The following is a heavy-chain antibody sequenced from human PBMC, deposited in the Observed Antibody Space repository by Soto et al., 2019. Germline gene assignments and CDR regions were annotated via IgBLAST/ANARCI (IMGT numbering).Heavy chain of an antibody. V-gene: IGHV1-46*01. CDR2: INPSGGST. D-gene: IGHD3-3*01. CDR1: GYTFTSYY. J-gene: IGHJ5*02. CDR3: ARAIGFTIFGVALNWFEP. Sequence: GASVTVSCKASGYTFTSYYMHWVRQAPGQGLEWMGIINPSGGSTSYAQKFQGRVTMTRDTSTSTVYMELSSLRSEDTAVYYCARAIGFTIFGVALNWFEPWGQGTLVTVSS.